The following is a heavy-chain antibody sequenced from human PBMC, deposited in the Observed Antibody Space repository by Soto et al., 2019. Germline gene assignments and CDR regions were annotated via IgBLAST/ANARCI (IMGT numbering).Heavy chain of an antibody. J-gene: IGHJ6*02. Sequence: QVQLVQSGAEVKKPGSSVKVSCKASGGTFSSYAISWGRQAPGQGLEWMGGIIPIFVTANYAQKFQGRVTITAYKSTSTAYMELSILRSEHTAVYYCARGNIVVVPAAITHWYYYGMDVWGQGTTVTASS. D-gene: IGHD2-2*01. CDR2: IIPIFVTA. CDR3: ARGNIVVVPAAITHWYYYGMDV. V-gene: IGHV1-69*06. CDR1: GGTFSSYA.